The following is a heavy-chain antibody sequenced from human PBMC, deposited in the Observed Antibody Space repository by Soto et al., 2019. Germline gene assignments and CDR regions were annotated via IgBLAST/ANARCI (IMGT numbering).Heavy chain of an antibody. CDR3: ARDSGGDYYNYYMDV. CDR2: IWYDGSNK. J-gene: IGHJ6*03. V-gene: IGHV3-33*01. D-gene: IGHD4-17*01. CDR1: GFTFSSYA. Sequence: QVQLVESGGGVVQPGRSLRLSCAASGFTFSSYAMHWVRQAPGKGLEWVTIIWYDGSNKNYADSVKGRFTISRDNSKNTVYLQMNSLRVEDTAVYYCARDSGGDYYNYYMDVWGKGTTVTVSS.